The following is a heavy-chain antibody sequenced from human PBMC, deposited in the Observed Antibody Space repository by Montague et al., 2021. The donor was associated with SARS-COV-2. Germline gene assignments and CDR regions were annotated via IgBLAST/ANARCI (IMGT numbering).Heavy chain of an antibody. Sequence: SETLSLTCTVSGGSISSYYWSWIRQPPGKGLEWIGYIYYSGSTNYNPSLKSRVTISVDTSKNQFSLKLSSVTAADTAVYYCARDTGEYCSGGSCLYGTDVWGKGTTVTVSA. CDR2: IYYSGST. CDR1: GGSISSYY. CDR3: ARDTGEYCSGGSCLYGTDV. D-gene: IGHD2-15*01. J-gene: IGHJ6*04. V-gene: IGHV4-59*01.